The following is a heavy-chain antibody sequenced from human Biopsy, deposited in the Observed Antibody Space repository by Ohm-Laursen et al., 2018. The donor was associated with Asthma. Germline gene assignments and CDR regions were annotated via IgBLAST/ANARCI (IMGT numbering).Heavy chain of an antibody. J-gene: IGHJ5*02. CDR1: GFTFSSYA. CDR2: ISGSGDNT. V-gene: IGHV3-23*01. CDR3: ARDRPITMVRGVIITFDP. Sequence: SLRLSCTATGFTFSSYAMSWVRQAPGKGLEWVSGISGSGDNTYYVDSVKGRFTISRDNSKNSLYLQMNSLRAEDTAVYYCARDRPITMVRGVIITFDPWGQGTLVTVSS. D-gene: IGHD3-10*01.